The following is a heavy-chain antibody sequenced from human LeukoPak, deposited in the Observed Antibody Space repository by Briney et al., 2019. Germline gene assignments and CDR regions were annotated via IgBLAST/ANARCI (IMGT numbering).Heavy chain of an antibody. CDR3: AKEGTPQVSTWYDL. D-gene: IGHD3-10*01. CDR2: ISYEGGTQ. Sequence: GMSLRISCAAPGVTPSPHGMHRGRQAPRKGLGGGGVISYEGGTQHYADSVKGRFIISRDNPRNTLYLQMNILRTEDTAVYYCAKEGTPQVSTWYDLWGQGTQVIVSS. CDR1: GVTPSPHG. V-gene: IGHV3-30*18. J-gene: IGHJ5*02.